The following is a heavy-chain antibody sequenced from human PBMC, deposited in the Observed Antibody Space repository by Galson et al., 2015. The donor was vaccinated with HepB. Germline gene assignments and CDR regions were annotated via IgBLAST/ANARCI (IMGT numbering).Heavy chain of an antibody. CDR1: GYTFTSYY. CDR3: ARVNVVVPAAIPGYYYMDV. V-gene: IGHV1-46*03. D-gene: IGHD2-2*02. J-gene: IGHJ6*03. CDR2: INPSGGST. Sequence: SVKVSCKASGYTFTSYYMHWVRQAPGQGLEWMGIINPSGGSTSYAQKFQGRVTMTRDTSTSTVYMELSSLRSEDTAVYYCARVNVVVPAAIPGYYYMDVWGKGTTVTVSS.